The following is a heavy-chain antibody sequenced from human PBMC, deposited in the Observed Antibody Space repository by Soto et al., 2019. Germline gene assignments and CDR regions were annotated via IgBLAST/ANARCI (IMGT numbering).Heavy chain of an antibody. CDR3: ARGQRFSDWFDP. CDR2: VYSSGGT. V-gene: IGHV4-4*07. D-gene: IGHD3-3*01. Sequence: SETLSLTCTVSGGSMSSYYWTWIRQPAGKGLEWIGRVYSSGGTHYNPSLKSRVTVSLDTSKNQFSLRLLSVTDADTAVYYCARGQRFSDWFDPWGQGTLVTV. CDR1: GGSMSSYY. J-gene: IGHJ5*02.